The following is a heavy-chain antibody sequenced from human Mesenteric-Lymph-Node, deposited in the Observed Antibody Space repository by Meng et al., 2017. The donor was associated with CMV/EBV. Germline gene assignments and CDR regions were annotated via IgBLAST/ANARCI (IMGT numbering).Heavy chain of an antibody. V-gene: IGHV2-5*02. CDR2: IYWDDDK. J-gene: IGHJ4*02. CDR1: GFSLSTSGVG. CDR3: TYVWGSYRLDY. D-gene: IGHD3-16*02. Sequence: CTFSGFSLSTSGVGVGWIRQPPGKALEWLALIYWDDDKRYSPSLKSRLTITKDTSKNQVVLTMTNMDPVDTATYYCTYVWGSYRLDYWGQGTLVTVSS.